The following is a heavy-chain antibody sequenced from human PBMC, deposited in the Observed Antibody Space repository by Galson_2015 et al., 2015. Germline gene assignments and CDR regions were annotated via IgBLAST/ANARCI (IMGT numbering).Heavy chain of an antibody. D-gene: IGHD3-10*01. CDR1: GDSVSSNSAA. CDR2: TYYRSKWYN. Sequence: CAISGDSVSSNSAAWNWIRPSPSRGLEWLGRTYYRSKWYNDYAVSVKSRITINPDTSKNQFSLQLNSVTPEDTAVYYCARNRGVREYYYYGMDVWGQGTTVTVSS. J-gene: IGHJ6*02. CDR3: ARNRGVREYYYYGMDV. V-gene: IGHV6-1*01.